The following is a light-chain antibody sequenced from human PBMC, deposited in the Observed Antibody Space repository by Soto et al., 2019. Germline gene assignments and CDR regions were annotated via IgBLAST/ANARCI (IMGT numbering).Light chain of an antibody. Sequence: QSALTQPRSVSGSPGQSVTISCTGTSNDVGGYNYVSWYQQPPGKAPKLMIYDVNKRPSGVPDRFSGSKSGNTASLTISGLQAEDEADYYCCSYAGSYSWVFVGVTKLTVL. CDR3: CSYAGSYSWV. J-gene: IGLJ3*02. CDR2: DVN. V-gene: IGLV2-11*01. CDR1: SNDVGGYNY.